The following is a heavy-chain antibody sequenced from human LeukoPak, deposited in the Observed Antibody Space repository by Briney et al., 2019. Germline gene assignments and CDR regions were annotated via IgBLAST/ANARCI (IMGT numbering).Heavy chain of an antibody. J-gene: IGHJ6*03. Sequence: ASVKVSCKASGYTFTMYYIHWVRQAPGPGLEWMGMINPSDGATTYAQKFQGRVTMTRDMSTTTVYIDLPTLRCVDMSVYFCAREQTRGLSGKLGGLFASYYSYYYMDVWGRGTTVTVSS. CDR2: INPSDGAT. CDR3: AREQTRGLSGKLGGLFASYYSYYYMDV. V-gene: IGHV1-46*01. CDR1: GYTFTMYY. D-gene: IGHD3-16*01.